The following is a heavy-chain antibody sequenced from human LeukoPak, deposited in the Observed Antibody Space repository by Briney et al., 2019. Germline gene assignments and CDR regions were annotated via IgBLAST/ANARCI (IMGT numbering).Heavy chain of an antibody. V-gene: IGHV4-59*08. CDR3: ARYSSKDAFDI. J-gene: IGHJ3*02. D-gene: IGHD6-13*01. CDR1: GGSISSYY. Sequence: SETLSLTCTVSGGSISSYYWSWIRQPPGKGLEWIGYIYYSGSTNYNPSLKSRVTISVDTFKNQFSLKLSSVTAADTAVYYCARYSSKDAFDIWGQGTMVTVSS. CDR2: IYYSGST.